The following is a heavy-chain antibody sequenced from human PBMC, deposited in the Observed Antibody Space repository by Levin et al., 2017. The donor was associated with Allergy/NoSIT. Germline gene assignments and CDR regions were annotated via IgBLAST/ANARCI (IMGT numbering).Heavy chain of an antibody. V-gene: IGHV3-30*18. J-gene: IGHJ4*02. CDR1: GGTFSGRG. CDR2: ISYDGSNK. Sequence: PGGSLRLSWADAGGTFSGRGRHWVRQAPGKGLEWVAFISYDGSNKYYADSVKGRGNISRDNSENTLYLQMNSLRAEDTAVYYCAKDRGQRQYCDNWGQGTLVPVSS. CDR3: AKDRGQRQYCDN.